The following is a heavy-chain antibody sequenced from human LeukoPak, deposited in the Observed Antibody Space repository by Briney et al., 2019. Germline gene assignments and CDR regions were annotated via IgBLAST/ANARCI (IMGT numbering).Heavy chain of an antibody. D-gene: IGHD1-26*01. CDR2: IKQDGSEK. CDR3: ARGKSGSYGTKGY. J-gene: IGHJ4*02. V-gene: IGHV3-7*01. Sequence: GESLRLSCVASGFTFSSYWMSWVRQAPGKGLECVADIKQDGSEKYYVDSVKGRFTISRDNAKNSLYLQMNSLRVEDTAVYYCARGKSGSYGTKGYWGQGTLVTVSS. CDR1: GFTFSSYW.